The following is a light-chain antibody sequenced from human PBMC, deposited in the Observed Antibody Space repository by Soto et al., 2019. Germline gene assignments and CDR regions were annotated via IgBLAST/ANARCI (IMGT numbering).Light chain of an antibody. CDR3: QLYGIFRIT. Sequence: DIQMTKSPSSLSSSVEERAALTCQASQDISKYLTWYQQKPGKAPKLLIYDASTRAAGVPSRFTGSGSGTDFTFTISSLEPEDIAPYYCQLYGIFRITFGQGRRLEIK. CDR2: DAS. CDR1: QDISKY. V-gene: IGKV1-33*01. J-gene: IGKJ5*01.